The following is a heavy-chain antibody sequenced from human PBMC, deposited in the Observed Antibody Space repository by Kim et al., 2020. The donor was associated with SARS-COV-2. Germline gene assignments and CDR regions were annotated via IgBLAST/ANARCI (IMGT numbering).Heavy chain of an antibody. CDR3: ARAPRVEATCGSSWYFDL. Sequence: GGSLRLSCAASGFSIRRYKMDWVRQAPGKVPVGPSYIIDTSDTIYYADSGEGRFTISRDNAKNLLYLQMDGLRAEDTAVYYCARAPRVEATCGSSWYFDL. D-gene: IGHD6-25*01. V-gene: IGHV3-48*04. CDR1: GFSIRRYK. J-gene: IGHJ2*01. CDR2: IIDTSDTI.